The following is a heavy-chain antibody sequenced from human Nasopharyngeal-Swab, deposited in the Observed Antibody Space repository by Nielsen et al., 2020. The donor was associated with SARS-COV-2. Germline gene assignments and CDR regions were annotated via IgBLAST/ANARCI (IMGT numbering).Heavy chain of an antibody. CDR1: GSTFNFYY. J-gene: IGHJ3*02. D-gene: IGHD6-13*01. CDR2: INPSDGST. Sequence: ASVKVSCKPSGSTFNFYYMHWVRQAPGQGLEWVGMINPSDGSTSYADNLQGRVTMTSDTSTGTVYMELSSLKSGDTAVYYCARRVEAATFFDTWGQGTMVTVSS. CDR3: ARRVEAATFFDT. V-gene: IGHV1-46*02.